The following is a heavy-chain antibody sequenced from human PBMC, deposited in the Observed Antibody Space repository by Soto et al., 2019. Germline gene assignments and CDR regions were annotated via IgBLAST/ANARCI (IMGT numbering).Heavy chain of an antibody. CDR2: ISYDGSNK. CDR1: GFTFSSYG. V-gene: IGHV3-30*18. J-gene: IGHJ4*02. Sequence: QVPLVESGGGVVQPGRSLRLSCAASGFTFSSYGMHWVRQAPGKGLEWVAVISYDGSNKYYADSVKGRFTISRDNSKNTLYLQMNSLRAEDTAVYYCAKGPAPALYCSGGSCYSDYFDYWGQGTLVTVSS. D-gene: IGHD2-15*01. CDR3: AKGPAPALYCSGGSCYSDYFDY.